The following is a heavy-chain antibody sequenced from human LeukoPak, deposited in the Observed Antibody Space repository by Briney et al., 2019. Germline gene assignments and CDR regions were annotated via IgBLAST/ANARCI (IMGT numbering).Heavy chain of an antibody. D-gene: IGHD7-27*01. Sequence: PSDTLSLPCTLSDGSISTSGSYWPWIRQPPGKGLEWIANVYYNGNTYYNSSLKSRVTISADTSQNQFSLKLSSVTAADTAVYYCASRKLGNDYWGQGTLVTVSS. V-gene: IGHV4-39*07. J-gene: IGHJ4*02. CDR3: ASRKLGNDY. CDR2: VYYNGNT. CDR1: DGSISTSGSY.